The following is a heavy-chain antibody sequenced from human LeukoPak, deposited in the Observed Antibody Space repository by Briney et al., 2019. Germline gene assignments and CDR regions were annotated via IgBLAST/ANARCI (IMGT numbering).Heavy chain of an antibody. J-gene: IGHJ3*02. CDR2: IWYDGTNK. CDR1: GFTFSSYG. Sequence: GRSLRLSCAASGFTFSSYGMHWVRQAPGKGLEWVAVIWYDGTNKYYADSVKGRFSISSDNSKNTLYLQMNSLRAEDTAVYYCASDKLGTDAFDIWGQGTVVTVSS. CDR3: ASDKLGTDAFDI. V-gene: IGHV3-33*01. D-gene: IGHD7-27*01.